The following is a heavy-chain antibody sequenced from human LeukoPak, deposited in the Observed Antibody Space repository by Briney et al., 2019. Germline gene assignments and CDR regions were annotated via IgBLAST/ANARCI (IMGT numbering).Heavy chain of an antibody. CDR3: ARAPYSNSWYYFDY. CDR2: INWKGSVT. J-gene: IGHJ4*02. D-gene: IGHD6-13*01. Sequence: GSLRLSCVASGFIFDDHGMAWVRQAPGKGLEWVSGINWKGSVTGYADSVEGRFTISRDNAENSLYLQMHGLRDEDTALYYCARAPYSNSWYYFDYWGQGMPVTVSS. CDR1: GFIFDDHG. V-gene: IGHV3-20*04.